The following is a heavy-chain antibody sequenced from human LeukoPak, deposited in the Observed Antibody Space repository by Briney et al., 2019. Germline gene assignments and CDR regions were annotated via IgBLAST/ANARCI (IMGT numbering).Heavy chain of an antibody. Sequence: ASVKVSCKASGGTFSSYAISWVRPAPGQGLEWMGGIIPIFGTANYAQKFQGRVTITADESTSTAYMELSSLRSEDTAVYYCARDTIPSVLLWFGESPLSWAMDVWGKGTTVTVSS. CDR3: ARDTIPSVLLWFGESPLSWAMDV. CDR1: GGTFSSYA. V-gene: IGHV1-69*13. CDR2: IIPIFGTA. J-gene: IGHJ6*04. D-gene: IGHD3-10*01.